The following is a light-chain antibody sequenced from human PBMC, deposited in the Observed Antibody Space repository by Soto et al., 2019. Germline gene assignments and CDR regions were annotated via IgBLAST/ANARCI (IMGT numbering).Light chain of an antibody. V-gene: IGLV2-14*01. CDR3: SSYTSSSTTYV. J-gene: IGLJ1*01. CDR2: EVS. CDR1: VSDVGGYKY. Sequence: QSALTQPASLSGSPGQSITISCTGTVSDVGGYKYVSWYQQHPGKAPKLMIYEVSNRPSGVSNRFSGSKSGNTASLTISGLQAEDEADYYCSSYTSSSTTYVFGTGTKVTVL.